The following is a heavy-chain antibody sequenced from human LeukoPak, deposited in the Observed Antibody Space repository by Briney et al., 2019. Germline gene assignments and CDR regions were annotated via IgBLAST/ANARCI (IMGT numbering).Heavy chain of an antibody. CDR1: GFTFSSYW. V-gene: IGHV3-7*01. D-gene: IGHD4-11*01. CDR3: ATELFDYTFAY. Sequence: PGGSLRLSCAASGFTFSSYWMSWVRQAPGKGLEWVANIKQDGSEKYYVDSVKGRFTISRDNAKNSLYLQMNSLRAEDTAVYYCATELFDYTFAYWGQGTLVTVSS. CDR2: IKQDGSEK. J-gene: IGHJ4*02.